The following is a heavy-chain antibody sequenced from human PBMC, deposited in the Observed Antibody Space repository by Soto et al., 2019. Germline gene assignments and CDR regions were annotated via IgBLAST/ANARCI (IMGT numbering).Heavy chain of an antibody. V-gene: IGHV1-3*01. CDR3: AGVQYSGYDFKLAFDI. CDR2: IHAGNGYT. CDR1: GYTFDNYA. J-gene: IGHJ3*02. D-gene: IGHD5-12*01. Sequence: QVQLVQSGAQVKKPGASVKVSCKASGYTFDNYALHWVRQAPGRRLEWMGWIHAGNGYTKYSQSFQVRVTITRDTSARTDHMDLSSLTSEDKAVYYCAGVQYSGYDFKLAFDIWGQGTMVTVSS.